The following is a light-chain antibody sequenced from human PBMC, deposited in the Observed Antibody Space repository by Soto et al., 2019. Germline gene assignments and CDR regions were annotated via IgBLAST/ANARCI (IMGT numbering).Light chain of an antibody. V-gene: IGKV3-20*01. Sequence: ESVLTQSPGTVSLSPGERATLSCRASQSVSSSYLAWYQQKPGQAPRLLIYGGSSRATGIPVRFSGSGSETDFTITITRLEPEDFAMYYCQQYSSSRTFGQGTKVDIK. CDR2: GGS. CDR1: QSVSSSY. J-gene: IGKJ1*01. CDR3: QQYSSSRT.